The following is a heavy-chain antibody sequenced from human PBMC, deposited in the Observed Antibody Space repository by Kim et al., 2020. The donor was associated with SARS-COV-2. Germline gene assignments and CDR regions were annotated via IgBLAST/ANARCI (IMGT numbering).Heavy chain of an antibody. J-gene: IGHJ6*01. V-gene: IGHV4-34*01. Sequence: GYGGSFSGYYWSWIRQPPGKGLEWIGEINHSGRTDDIPTLKCRVIIEVDTSKIQFALKLSDVTDANTAVYYCARSTTMTTFYCDYFGMDV. CDR2: INHSGRT. D-gene: IGHD4-17*01. CDR3: ARSTTMTTFYCDYFGMDV. CDR1: GGSFSGYY.